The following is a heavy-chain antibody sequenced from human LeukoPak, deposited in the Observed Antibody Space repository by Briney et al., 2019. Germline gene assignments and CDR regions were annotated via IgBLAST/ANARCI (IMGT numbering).Heavy chain of an antibody. CDR3: ARHPKSGYSGYESDY. V-gene: IGHV1-8*01. Sequence: ASVKVSCKASGYTFTTYDINWVRQATGQGLEWMGWMNPNSGNTAYAQKFQGRFTMTRNTSISTAYMELSNLRSEDTAVYYCARHPKSGYSGYESDYWGQGTLVTVSS. CDR2: MNPNSGNT. J-gene: IGHJ4*02. D-gene: IGHD5-12*01. CDR1: GYTFTTYD.